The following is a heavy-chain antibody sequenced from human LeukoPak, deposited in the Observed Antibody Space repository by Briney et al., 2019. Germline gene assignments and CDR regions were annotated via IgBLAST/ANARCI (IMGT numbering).Heavy chain of an antibody. CDR2: ISAYNGNT. CDR1: GYTFTSYG. V-gene: IGHV1-18*01. D-gene: IGHD2-2*01. J-gene: IGHJ4*02. Sequence: AAVKVSCKASGYTFTSYGISWVRQAPGQGLEWMGWISAYNGNTNYAQKLQGSVTMTTDTSTSTAYMELRSRRSDDTAVYYCAREERYCSSTSCYEGWFDYWGQGTLVTVSS. CDR3: AREERYCSSTSCYEGWFDY.